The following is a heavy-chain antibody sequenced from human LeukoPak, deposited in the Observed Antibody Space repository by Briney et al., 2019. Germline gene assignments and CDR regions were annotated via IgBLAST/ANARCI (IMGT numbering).Heavy chain of an antibody. V-gene: IGHV3-33*01. J-gene: IGHJ6*02. D-gene: IGHD4-17*01. CDR1: GFTFSSYG. Sequence: GGSLRLSCAASGFTFSSYGMHWVRQAPGKGLEWVAVIWYDGSNKNYADSVKGRFTISRDNSKNTLYLQMNSLRAEDTAVYYCARGGRTTWHGMDVWGQGTTVTVSS. CDR3: ARGGRTTWHGMDV. CDR2: IWYDGSNK.